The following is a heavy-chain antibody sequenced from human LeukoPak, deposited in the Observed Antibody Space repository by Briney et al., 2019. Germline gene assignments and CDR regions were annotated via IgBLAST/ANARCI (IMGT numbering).Heavy chain of an antibody. CDR3: ASMVVVIAYAFDI. D-gene: IGHD2-21*01. V-gene: IGHV4-59*08. Sequence: PSETLSLTCTVSGGLISSYYWSWIRQPPGKGLEWIGYIYYRGSTNYNPSLESRVTISLDTSKNQFSLKLSSVTAADTAVYYCASMVVVIAYAFDIWGQGTMVTVSS. J-gene: IGHJ3*02. CDR2: IYYRGST. CDR1: GGLISSYY.